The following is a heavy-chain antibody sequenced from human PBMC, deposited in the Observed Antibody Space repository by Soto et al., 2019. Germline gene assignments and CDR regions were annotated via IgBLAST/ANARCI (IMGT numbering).Heavy chain of an antibody. J-gene: IGHJ5*02. Sequence: PSETLSLTCAVYGGSFSGYYCSWIRQPPWKGLEWIGEINHSGITNYNPSLKSRVTISVDTSKNQFSLKLSSVTAADTAVYYCARATYYDSYEWFDPWGQGTLVTVYS. CDR1: GGSFSGYY. D-gene: IGHD3-22*01. V-gene: IGHV4-34*01. CDR3: ARATYYDSYEWFDP. CDR2: INHSGIT.